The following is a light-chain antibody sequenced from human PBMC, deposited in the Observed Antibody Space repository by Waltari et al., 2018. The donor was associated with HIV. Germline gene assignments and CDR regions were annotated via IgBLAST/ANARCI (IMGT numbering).Light chain of an antibody. CDR2: DDS. CDR3: QVWDSRSDHWV. J-gene: IGLJ3*02. Sequence: SYVLTQPPSVSVAPGKTATFTCGGAGLGTKNVHWCRQKPGQAPGVVIFDDSDRPSGIPERISGSNSGNTATLTISRVEAGDEADYYCQVWDSRSDHWVFGGGTKLTVL. V-gene: IGLV3-21*04. CDR1: GLGTKN.